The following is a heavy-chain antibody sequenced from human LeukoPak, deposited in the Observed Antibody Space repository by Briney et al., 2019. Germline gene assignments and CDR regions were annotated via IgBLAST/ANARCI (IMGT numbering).Heavy chain of an antibody. V-gene: IGHV3-11*04. Sequence: GGSLRLSCAASGFTFNDYYMCWIRQAPGKGLEWVSYISRSGTTIYYADSVKGRFTISRDNAKNSLFLQMNSLRAEDTAVYYCARATDHGWFDPWGQGTLVTVSS. D-gene: IGHD1-14*01. CDR2: ISRSGTTI. CDR1: GFTFNDYY. CDR3: ARATDHGWFDP. J-gene: IGHJ5*02.